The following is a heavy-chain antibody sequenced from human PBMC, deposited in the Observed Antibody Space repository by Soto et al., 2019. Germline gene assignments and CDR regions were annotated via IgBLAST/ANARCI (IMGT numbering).Heavy chain of an antibody. CDR3: ARDRWRDIVVVPAAIDYYYYGMDV. V-gene: IGHV1-69*01. Sequence: GRQAPGQRLEWGGGVIPIFGTANYAQKFQGRVTITADESTSTAYMELSSLRSEDTAVYYCARDRWRDIVVVPAAIDYYYYGMDVWGQGTTVTVSS. CDR2: VIPIFGTA. D-gene: IGHD2-2*01. J-gene: IGHJ6*02.